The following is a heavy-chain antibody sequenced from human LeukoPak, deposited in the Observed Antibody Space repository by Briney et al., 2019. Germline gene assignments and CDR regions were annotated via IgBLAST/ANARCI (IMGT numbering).Heavy chain of an antibody. J-gene: IGHJ5*02. V-gene: IGHV1-18*01. CDR2: ISAYNGNT. D-gene: IGHD2-2*01. CDR3: ARDPADIVVVPAAIKSRFEP. Sequence: GASVKVSCKASGYTFTSYGISWVRQAPGQGLEWMGWISAYNGNTNYAQKLQGRVTMTTDTSTSTAYMELRSLRSDDTAVYYCARDPADIVVVPAAIKSRFEPWGQGTLVTVSS. CDR1: GYTFTSYG.